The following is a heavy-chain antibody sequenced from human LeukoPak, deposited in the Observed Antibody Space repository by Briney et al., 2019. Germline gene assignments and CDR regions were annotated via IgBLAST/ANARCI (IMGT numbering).Heavy chain of an antibody. CDR2: ISGNGGST. J-gene: IGHJ4*02. CDR3: AKRGYCSGGSCYHYFDY. D-gene: IGHD2-15*01. CDR1: GFTFDDYT. V-gene: IGHV3-23*01. Sequence: GGSLRLSCAASGFTFDDYTMHWVRQAPGKGLEWVSGISGNGGSTYYADSVKGRFTISRDNSKNTLYLQMNSLRAEDTAVYYCAKRGYCSGGSCYHYFDYWGQGTLVTVSS.